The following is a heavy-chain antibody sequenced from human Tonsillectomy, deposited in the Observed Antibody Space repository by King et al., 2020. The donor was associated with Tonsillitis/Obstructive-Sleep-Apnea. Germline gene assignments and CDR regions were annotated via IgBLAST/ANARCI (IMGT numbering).Heavy chain of an antibody. CDR1: GGSISSYY. J-gene: IGHJ4*02. CDR3: AGGTTNCYDN. V-gene: IGHV4-59*01. Sequence: VQLQESGPGLVKPSETLSLTCTVSGGSISSYYWTWIRQPPGKGLEWIGYIYYTGTTTYNPSLKSRVSISIDTSKNQFSLNLSSVTAADTALFYCAGGTTNCYDNWGQGTLVTVSS. D-gene: IGHD1-7*01. CDR2: IYYTGTT.